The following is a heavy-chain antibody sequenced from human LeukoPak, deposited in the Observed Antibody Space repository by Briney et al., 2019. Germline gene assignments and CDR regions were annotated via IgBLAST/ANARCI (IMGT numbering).Heavy chain of an antibody. CDR3: ARDFNFWSGYCYMDV. D-gene: IGHD3-3*01. CDR2: ISAYNGNT. J-gene: IGHJ6*03. CDR1: GYTFTGYY. V-gene: IGHV1-18*04. Sequence: ASVKVSCKASGYTFTGYYMHWVRQAPGQGLEWMGWISAYNGNTNYAQKLQGRVTMTTDTSTSTAYMELRSLRSDDTAVYYCARDFNFWSGYCYMDVWGKGTTVTVSS.